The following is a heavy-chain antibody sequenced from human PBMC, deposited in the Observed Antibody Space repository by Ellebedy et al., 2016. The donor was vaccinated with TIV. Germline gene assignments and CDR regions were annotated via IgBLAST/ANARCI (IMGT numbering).Heavy chain of an antibody. CDR1: GFTFSSYA. D-gene: IGHD6-19*01. V-gene: IGHV3-23*01. J-gene: IGHJ4*02. Sequence: GESLKISCAASGFTFSSYAMSWVRQAPGKGLEWVSTISHTGSRTYYANSVEGRFIISRDTSKRTLYLKMNSLRAEDKAVYYCAKGREGGSDSSAPRYYFDSWGLGTLVTVSS. CDR2: ISHTGSRT. CDR3: AKGREGGSDSSAPRYYFDS.